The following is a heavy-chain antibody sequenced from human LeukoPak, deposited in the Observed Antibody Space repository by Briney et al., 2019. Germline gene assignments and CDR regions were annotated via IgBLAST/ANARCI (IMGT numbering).Heavy chain of an antibody. Sequence: SEALSLTCTVSGGSISSYYWSWIRQPPGKGLEWIGNINYSGSTNHNPSLKSRVTISVDTSKNQFSLRLSSVTAADTAVYYCARDPPELLHAFDMWGQGTKVTVSS. V-gene: IGHV4-59*01. CDR3: ARDPPELLHAFDM. CDR2: INYSGST. CDR1: GGSISSYY. D-gene: IGHD1-26*01. J-gene: IGHJ3*02.